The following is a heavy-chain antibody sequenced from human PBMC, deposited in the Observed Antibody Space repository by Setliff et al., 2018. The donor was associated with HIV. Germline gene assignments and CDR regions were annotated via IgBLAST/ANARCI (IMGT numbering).Heavy chain of an antibody. D-gene: IGHD3-9*01. CDR1: GFTFGDYV. J-gene: IGHJ4*02. CDR3: VRDKDWASDY. V-gene: IGHV3-23*01. Sequence: GGSLRLSCAASGFTFGDYVMNWVRQAPGKGLEWVSAITGSGDYTYYADSVKGHFTISRDNSQNTLYLQMNNLRAEDTAVYYCVRDKDWASDYWGQGTLVTVSS. CDR2: ITGSGDYT.